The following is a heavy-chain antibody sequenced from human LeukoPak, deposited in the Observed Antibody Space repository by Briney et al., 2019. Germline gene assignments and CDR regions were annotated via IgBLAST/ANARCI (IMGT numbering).Heavy chain of an antibody. J-gene: IGHJ4*02. D-gene: IGHD3-3*01. CDR1: GFTFDDYA. V-gene: IGHV3-43*02. Sequence: PGGSLRLSCAASGFTFDDYAMHWVRQAPGKGLEWVSLISGDGGSTYYADSVKGRFTISRDNSKNSLYLHMNSLRTEDTALYYCAKDAHSYYDFWSGSCDYWGQGTLVTVSS. CDR3: AKDAHSYYDFWSGSCDY. CDR2: ISGDGGST.